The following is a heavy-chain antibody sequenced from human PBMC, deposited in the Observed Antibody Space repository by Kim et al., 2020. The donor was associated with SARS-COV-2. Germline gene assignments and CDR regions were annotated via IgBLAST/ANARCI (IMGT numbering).Heavy chain of an antibody. CDR2: ISSSSNYM. Sequence: GGSLRLSCATSGFTFSNYGMNLVRQAPGKGLEWVSFISSSSNYMYYADSVKGRFIISRDNAKNSLYLQLNSLRAEDTAVYYCARNRESGDFAYWGQGTL. V-gene: IGHV3-21*06. CDR1: GFTFSNYG. CDR3: ARNRESGDFAY. J-gene: IGHJ4*02. D-gene: IGHD3-3*01.